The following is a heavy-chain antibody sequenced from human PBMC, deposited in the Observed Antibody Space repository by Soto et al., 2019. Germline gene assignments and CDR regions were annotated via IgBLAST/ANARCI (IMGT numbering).Heavy chain of an antibody. Sequence: QVQLVESGGGVVQPGRSLRLSCAVSGFTFSGYGMHWVRQAPGKGLEWVAVISYDGSNKYYADSVKGRFTISRDNSKNTLYLQMNSLRAEDTAVYYCAKGAENGMDVWGQGTTVTVSS. CDR2: ISYDGSNK. CDR3: AKGAENGMDV. V-gene: IGHV3-30*18. CDR1: GFTFSGYG. J-gene: IGHJ6*02.